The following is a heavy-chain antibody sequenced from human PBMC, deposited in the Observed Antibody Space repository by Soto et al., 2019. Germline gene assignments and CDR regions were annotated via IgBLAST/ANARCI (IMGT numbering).Heavy chain of an antibody. J-gene: IGHJ4*02. D-gene: IGHD4-17*01. V-gene: IGHV1-69*08. Sequence: QGQLVQSGAEVKKPGSSVKVSCKASGGTFSSYTISWVRQAPGQGLEWMGRIIPILGIANYAQKFQGRVTITADKSTSTAYMELSSLRSEDTAVYYCARESDGDYDYYFDYWGQGTLVTVSS. CDR3: ARESDGDYDYYFDY. CDR2: IIPILGIA. CDR1: GGTFSSYT.